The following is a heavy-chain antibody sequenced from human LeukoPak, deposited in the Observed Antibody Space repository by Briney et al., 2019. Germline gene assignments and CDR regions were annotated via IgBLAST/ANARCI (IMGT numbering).Heavy chain of an antibody. D-gene: IGHD5-24*01. J-gene: IGHJ4*02. Sequence: GGSLRLSCEASGFTFSGYAVSWVRQAPGKGLEWVSGFRTDGNTHYAESVRGRFTISRDKAKNTVYLQMSSLRAEDTAVYYCAKDGARDGYNYPDYWGQGTLVT. CDR1: GFTFSGYA. V-gene: IGHV3-23*01. CDR2: FRTDGNT. CDR3: AKDGARDGYNYPDY.